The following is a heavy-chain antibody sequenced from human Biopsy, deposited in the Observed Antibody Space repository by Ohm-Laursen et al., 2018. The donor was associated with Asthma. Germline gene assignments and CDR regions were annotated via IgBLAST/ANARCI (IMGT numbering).Heavy chain of an antibody. J-gene: IGHJ6*02. D-gene: IGHD3-10*01. CDR1: GYTFNSAG. CDR3: ARAVDYSHYYGIDV. V-gene: IGHV1-18*01. CDR2: ISVYNGNT. Sequence: ASVKVSCKASGYTFNSAGITWVRQAPGQRLEWMGWISVYNGNTKVAQKLQGRVTMITDTSTSTAYMELRSLRSNDTAVYFCARAVDYSHYYGIDVWGQGTTVTVS.